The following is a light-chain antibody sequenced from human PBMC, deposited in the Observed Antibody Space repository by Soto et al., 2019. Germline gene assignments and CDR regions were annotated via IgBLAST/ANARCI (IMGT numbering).Light chain of an antibody. Sequence: QSVLTQPPSVSGAPGQRVTISCTGSSSNIGAGYDVHWSQQLPGTAPKVLIYADSNRPSGGPDRFSGSKSDTSASLAITGFEAEDELDYYCRSYTSSITLKVFGTVNKVPV. CDR2: ADS. J-gene: IGLJ1*01. V-gene: IGLV1-40*01. CDR1: SSNIGAGYD. CDR3: RSYTSSITLKV.